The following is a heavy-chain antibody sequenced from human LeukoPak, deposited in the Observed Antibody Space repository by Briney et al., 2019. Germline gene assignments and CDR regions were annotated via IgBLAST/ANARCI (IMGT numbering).Heavy chain of an antibody. Sequence: SETLSLTCTVSGYSISSGYYWGWIRQPPGKGLEWIGNIFHSGGTYYNPSLKSRVTISVDTSKNQFSLKLSSVTAADTAVYYCARLTYYYGSGSYYHYYFDYWGQGTLVTVSS. J-gene: IGHJ4*02. V-gene: IGHV4-38-2*02. CDR3: ARLTYYYGSGSYYHYYFDY. CDR2: IFHSGGT. D-gene: IGHD3-10*01. CDR1: GYSISSGYY.